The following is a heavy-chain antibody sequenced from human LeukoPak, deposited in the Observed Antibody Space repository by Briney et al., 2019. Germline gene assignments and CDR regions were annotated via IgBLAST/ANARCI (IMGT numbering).Heavy chain of an antibody. CDR1: GGSISSYY. J-gene: IGHJ3*02. Sequence: PSETLSLTCTVSGGSISSYYWSWIRQPPGKGLEWIGYIYYSGSTNYNPSLKSRVTISVDTSKNQFSLKLSSVTAADTAVYYCASRTMVRGVNAFDIWGQGTMVTVSS. D-gene: IGHD3-10*01. V-gene: IGHV4-59*01. CDR2: IYYSGST. CDR3: ASRTMVRGVNAFDI.